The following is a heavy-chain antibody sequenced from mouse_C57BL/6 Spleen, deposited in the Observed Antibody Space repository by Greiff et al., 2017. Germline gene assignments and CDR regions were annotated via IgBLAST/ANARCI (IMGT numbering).Heavy chain of an antibody. CDR1: GFNIKDYY. J-gene: IGHJ4*01. Sequence: VQLKQSGAELVKPGASVKLSCTASGFNIKDYYMHWVKQRTEQGLEWIGRIDPEDGETKYAPKFQGKATITADTSSNTAYLQLSSLTSEDTAVYYCAFITTVSSGAMDYWGQGTSVTVSS. CDR3: AFITTVSSGAMDY. V-gene: IGHV14-2*01. D-gene: IGHD1-1*01. CDR2: IDPEDGET.